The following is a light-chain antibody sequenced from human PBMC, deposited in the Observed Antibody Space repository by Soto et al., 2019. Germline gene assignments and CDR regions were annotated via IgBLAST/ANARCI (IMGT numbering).Light chain of an antibody. CDR3: QQSFSMPWT. V-gene: IGKV1-39*01. CDR1: QSISRY. Sequence: DIQLTQSPSSLSASVGDSGTISCRTTQSISRYLNWYQQKPGQAPKLLVYAASSLESGFPSRFSGSGSGTDFTLTISSLQPEDFATYYCQQSFSMPWTFGQGTKVEVK. J-gene: IGKJ1*01. CDR2: AAS.